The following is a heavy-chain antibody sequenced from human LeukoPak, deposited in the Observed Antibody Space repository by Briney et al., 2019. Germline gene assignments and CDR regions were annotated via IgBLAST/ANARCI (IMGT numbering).Heavy chain of an antibody. V-gene: IGHV4-30-4*02. CDR2: IYYSGST. CDR3: ARDPGGNYPYSWFDP. J-gene: IGHJ5*02. CDR1: GGSLSSGDYY. Sequence: SGTLSLTCTVSGGSLSSGDYYWSWIRQPPGKDLEWLGYIYYSGSTYYNPSLKSRVTISVDTSKNQFSLKLSSVTAADTAVYYCARDPGGNYPYSWFDPWGQGTLVTVSS. D-gene: IGHD1-7*01.